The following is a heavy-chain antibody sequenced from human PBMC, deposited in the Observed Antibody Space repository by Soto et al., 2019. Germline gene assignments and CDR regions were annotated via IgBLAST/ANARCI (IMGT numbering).Heavy chain of an antibody. J-gene: IGHJ4*02. D-gene: IGHD3-3*01. CDR2: ISGSGGST. CDR1: GFTFSSYA. CDR3: AKDRDFWSGSLGHAFDY. V-gene: IGHV3-23*01. Sequence: EVQLLESGGGLVQPGGSLRLSCAASGFTFSSYAMSWVRQAPGKGLEWVSAISGSGGSTYYADSVKGRFTISRDNSKNTLYRQMNSLRAEDTAVYYCAKDRDFWSGSLGHAFDYWGQGTLVTVSS.